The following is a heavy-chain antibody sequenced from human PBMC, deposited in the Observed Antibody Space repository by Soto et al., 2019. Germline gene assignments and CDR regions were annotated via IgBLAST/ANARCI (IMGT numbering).Heavy chain of an antibody. CDR2: INSDGSST. Sequence: PGGSLRLSCAASGLTFCSYWMHWVRQAPGKGLVWVSRINSDGSSTSYADSVKGRFTISRDNAKNTLYLQMNSLRAEDTAVYYCARKMVYYYYYGMDVWGQGTRSPSP. J-gene: IGHJ6*02. V-gene: IGHV3-74*01. CDR3: ARKMVYYYYYGMDV. D-gene: IGHD2-8*01. CDR1: GLTFCSYW.